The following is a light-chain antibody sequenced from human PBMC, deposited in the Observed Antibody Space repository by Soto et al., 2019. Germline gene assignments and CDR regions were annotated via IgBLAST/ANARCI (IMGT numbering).Light chain of an antibody. J-gene: IGKJ1*01. CDR1: QSVSSSY. V-gene: IGKV3-20*01. Sequence: EIVLTQSPGTLSLSPGERATLSCRSSQSVSSSYLVWHQQKPGQAPRLLIYAASRRATGIPDRFGGSGSGTDFSLTISSLQPEDFATYYCQQSYSTPRTFGQGTKVDIK. CDR3: QQSYSTPRT. CDR2: AAS.